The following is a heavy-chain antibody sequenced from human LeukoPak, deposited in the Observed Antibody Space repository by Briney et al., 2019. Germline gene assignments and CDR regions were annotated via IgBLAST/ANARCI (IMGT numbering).Heavy chain of an antibody. CDR3: ARSRGSYYFDY. Sequence: PSETLSLTCTVSGGSINSGGYYWSWIRQHPGKGLEWIGYIYYSGGTNYNPSLKSRVTISVDTSKNQFSLKLSSVTAADTAVYYCARSRGSYYFDYWGQGTLVTVSS. CDR2: IYYSGGT. D-gene: IGHD3-16*01. V-gene: IGHV4-61*08. J-gene: IGHJ4*02. CDR1: GGSINSGGYY.